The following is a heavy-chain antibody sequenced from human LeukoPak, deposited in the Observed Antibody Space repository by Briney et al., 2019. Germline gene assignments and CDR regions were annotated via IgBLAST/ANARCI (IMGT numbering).Heavy chain of an antibody. Sequence: GGSLRLSCAASGFTFSSYSMNWVRQAPGKGLEWVAVISYDGSNKYYADSVKGRFTISRDNSKNTLYLQTNSLRAEDTAVYYCARERYGMDVWGQGTTVTVSS. J-gene: IGHJ6*02. CDR3: ARERYGMDV. V-gene: IGHV3-30*03. CDR2: ISYDGSNK. CDR1: GFTFSSYS.